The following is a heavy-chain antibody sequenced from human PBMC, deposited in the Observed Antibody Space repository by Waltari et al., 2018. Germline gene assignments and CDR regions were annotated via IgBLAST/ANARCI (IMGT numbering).Heavy chain of an antibody. J-gene: IGHJ4*02. Sequence: QLQLQESGSGLVKPSQTLSLTCVVSGGSINNDGHSWSWIRQPPGKALEWIGYIYHSGTTSYNPSLKSRVTISLDRSKNQFSLKVNSVTAADTAVYYCAREGRESTGYYYNSRFDFWGPGTLVTVSS. CDR2: IYHSGTT. CDR3: AREGRESTGYYYNSRFDF. D-gene: IGHD3-22*01. V-gene: IGHV4-30-2*01. CDR1: GGSINNDGHS.